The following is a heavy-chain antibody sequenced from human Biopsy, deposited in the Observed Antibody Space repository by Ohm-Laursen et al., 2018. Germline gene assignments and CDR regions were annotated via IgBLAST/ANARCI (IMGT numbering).Heavy chain of an antibody. V-gene: IGHV3-11*01. D-gene: IGHD5-24*01. J-gene: IGHJ4*02. CDR3: ATTRSFDN. CDR1: GFSFRDYW. CDR2: ISSSGRTM. Sequence: SLRLSCAASGFSFRDYWMTWIRQAPGKGLEWVSYISSSGRTMYYADSVKGRFTISRDNANKSLYLQMNSLRAEDTAVYYCATTRSFDNWGQGTLVTVSS.